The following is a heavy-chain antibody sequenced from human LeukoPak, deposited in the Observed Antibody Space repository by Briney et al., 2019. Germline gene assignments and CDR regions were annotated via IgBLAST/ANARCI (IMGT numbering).Heavy chain of an antibody. CDR2: IYSGGST. V-gene: IGHV3-66*04. CDR3: ARRAGEYSHPYDY. D-gene: IGHD4-17*01. Sequence: GGSLRLSCAASGFTVSSNYMSWVRQAPGKGLEWVSVIYSGGSTYYADSVKGRFTISRDNSKNTLYLQMNSLRAEDTAVYHCARRAGEYSHPYDYWGQGTLVTVSS. CDR1: GFTVSSNY. J-gene: IGHJ4*02.